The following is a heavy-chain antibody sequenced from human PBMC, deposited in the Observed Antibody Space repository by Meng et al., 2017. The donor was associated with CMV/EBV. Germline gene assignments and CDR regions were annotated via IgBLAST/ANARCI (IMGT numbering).Heavy chain of an antibody. Sequence: GESLKISCAASGFTFSSYSMNWVRQAPGKGLEWVSSISSSSYIYYADSVEGRFTISRDNAKNSLYLQMNSLRAEDTAVYYCARDGRQQLDFDYWGQGTLVTVSS. D-gene: IGHD6-13*01. CDR2: ISSSSYI. J-gene: IGHJ4*02. V-gene: IGHV3-21*01. CDR3: ARDGRQQLDFDY. CDR1: GFTFSSYS.